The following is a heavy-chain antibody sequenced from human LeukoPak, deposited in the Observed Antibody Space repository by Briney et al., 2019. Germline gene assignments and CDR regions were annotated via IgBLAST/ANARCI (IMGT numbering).Heavy chain of an antibody. D-gene: IGHD3-3*01. CDR2: INPSGGST. Sequence: ASVKVSCKASGYTFTSYYMHWVRQAPGQGLEWMGMINPSGGSTSYAQKFQGRVTMTTDTTTTTVYMELSSLRSEDTAVYYCARIFTIFGVVNPYDDYWGQGTLVTVSS. V-gene: IGHV1-46*03. J-gene: IGHJ4*02. CDR1: GYTFTSYY. CDR3: ARIFTIFGVVNPYDDY.